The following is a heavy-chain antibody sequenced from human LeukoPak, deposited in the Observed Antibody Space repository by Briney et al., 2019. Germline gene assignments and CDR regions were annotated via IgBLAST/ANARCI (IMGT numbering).Heavy chain of an antibody. CDR2: IWYDGSNK. D-gene: IGHD6-13*01. CDR1: GFTFSSYD. V-gene: IGHV3-33*01. CDR3: ARDRYSSLTPYYYYCGMDV. J-gene: IGHJ6*02. Sequence: GRSLRLSCAASGFTFSSYDMHWVRQAPGKGLEWVAVIWYDGSNKYYADSVKGRFTISRDNSKNTLYLQMNSLRAEDTAVYYCARDRYSSLTPYYYYCGMDVWGQGTTVTVSS.